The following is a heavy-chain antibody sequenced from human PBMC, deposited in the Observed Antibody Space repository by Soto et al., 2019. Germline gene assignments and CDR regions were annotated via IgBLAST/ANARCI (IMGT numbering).Heavy chain of an antibody. CDR3: ARDGPITDGMDV. Sequence: PSETLSLTCAVYGGSFSGYYWSWIRQPPGKGLEWIGEINHSGSTNYNPSLKSRVTISVDTSKNQFSLKLSSVTAADMAVYYCARDGPITDGMDVWGQGTTVTV. CDR2: INHSGST. J-gene: IGHJ6*02. D-gene: IGHD3-10*01. V-gene: IGHV4-34*01. CDR1: GGSFSGYY.